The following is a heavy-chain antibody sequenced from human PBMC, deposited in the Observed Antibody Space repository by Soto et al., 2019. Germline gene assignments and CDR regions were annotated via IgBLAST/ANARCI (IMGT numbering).Heavy chain of an antibody. CDR1: GFTFSSYA. Sequence: GGSLRLSCAASGFTFSSYAMHWVRQAPGKGLEWVAVISYDGSNKYYADSVKGRFTISRDNSKNTLYLQMNSLRAEDTAVYYCARDRGDCSGGSCYLGPNDAFDIWGQGTMVTVSS. D-gene: IGHD2-15*01. J-gene: IGHJ3*02. CDR3: ARDRGDCSGGSCYLGPNDAFDI. CDR2: ISYDGSNK. V-gene: IGHV3-30-3*01.